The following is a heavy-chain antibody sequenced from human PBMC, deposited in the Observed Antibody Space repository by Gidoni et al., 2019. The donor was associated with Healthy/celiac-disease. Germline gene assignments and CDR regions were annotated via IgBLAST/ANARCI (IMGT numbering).Heavy chain of an antibody. V-gene: IGHV3-53*04. J-gene: IGHJ4*02. CDR3: ARDHGAIPGY. CDR2: IYSGGST. CDR1: GFTVGSNY. D-gene: IGHD1-1*01. Sequence: VHLVESGEGLVRRGGSLGPPCEAWGFTVGSNYMSWVRQAPGKGLEWVSVIYSGGSTYYADSVKGRFTISRHNSKNTLYLQMNSLRAEDTAVYYCARDHGAIPGYWGQGTLVTVSS.